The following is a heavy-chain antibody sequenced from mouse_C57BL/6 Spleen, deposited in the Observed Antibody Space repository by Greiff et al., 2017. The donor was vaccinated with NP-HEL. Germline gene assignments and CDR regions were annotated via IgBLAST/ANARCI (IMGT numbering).Heavy chain of an antibody. D-gene: IGHD1-1*01. CDR1: GFTFSSYT. Sequence: DVKLVESGGGLVKPGGSLKLSCAASGFTFSSYTMSWVRQTPEKRLEWVATISGGGGNTYYPDSVKGRFTISRDNAKNTLYLQMSSLRSEDTALYYCARHPHYYGSSYDYFDYWGQGTTLTVSS. J-gene: IGHJ2*01. CDR3: ARHPHYYGSSYDYFDY. CDR2: ISGGGGNT. V-gene: IGHV5-9*01.